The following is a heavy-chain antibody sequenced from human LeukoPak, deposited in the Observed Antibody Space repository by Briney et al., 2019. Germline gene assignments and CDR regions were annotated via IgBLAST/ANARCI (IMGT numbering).Heavy chain of an antibody. J-gene: IGHJ4*02. V-gene: IGHV4-39*07. D-gene: IGHD2-15*01. CDR2: IYYSGST. CDR3: ARDACMSSRSGGSCYAPLEPDY. Sequence: PSETLSLTCTVSGGSISSSSYYWGWIRQPPGKGLEWIGSIYYSGSTYYNPSLKSLVTISVDTSKNQFSLKLSSVTAADTAVYYCARDACMSSRSGGSCYAPLEPDYWGQGTLVTVSS. CDR1: GGSISSSSYY.